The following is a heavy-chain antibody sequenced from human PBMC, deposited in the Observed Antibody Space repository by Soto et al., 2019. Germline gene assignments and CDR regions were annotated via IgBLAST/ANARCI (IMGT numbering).Heavy chain of an antibody. CDR3: ARPPLPGYSIHFNS. D-gene: IGHD2-15*01. CDR2: VYPRDSDA. Sequence: GESLKISCKASGYIFIDYWIGWVRQMPGKGLEWMGIVYPRDSDARYSPSFQGQVTISADRSTGTAFLQWRSLKASDTALYYCARPPLPGYSIHFNSWGQGTLVTVSS. V-gene: IGHV5-51*01. J-gene: IGHJ4*02. CDR1: GYIFIDYW.